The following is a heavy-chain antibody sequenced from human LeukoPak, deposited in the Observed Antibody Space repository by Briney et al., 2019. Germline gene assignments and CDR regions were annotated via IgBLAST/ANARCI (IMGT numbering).Heavy chain of an antibody. CDR2: ITSSSTYT. V-gene: IGHV3-11*05. D-gene: IGHD6-13*01. CDR1: GFAFSDYY. J-gene: IGHJ4*02. Sequence: GGSLRLSCAASGFAFSDYYMSWIRQAPGKGLEWVSYITSSSTYTSYADSLKRRFTISRDNAKNSLYLQMNSLRAEDTAVYFCARDRISSSWYYFDYWGQGTLVTVSS. CDR3: ARDRISSSWYYFDY.